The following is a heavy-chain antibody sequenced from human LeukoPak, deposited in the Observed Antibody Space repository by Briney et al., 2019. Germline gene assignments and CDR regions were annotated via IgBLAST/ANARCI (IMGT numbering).Heavy chain of an antibody. J-gene: IGHJ4*02. CDR3: TRVPYGDYWSSDY. V-gene: IGHV3-7*01. CDR1: GFTFNNYW. D-gene: IGHD4-17*01. Sequence: GGSLRLSCAASGFTFNNYWMSWVRQAPGKGLEWVANIKHDEIEKYYVDSVKGRFTISRDNAKNSLFLQMNSLRVEDTAIYYCTRVPYGDYWSSDYWGQGTLVTVSS. CDR2: IKHDEIEK.